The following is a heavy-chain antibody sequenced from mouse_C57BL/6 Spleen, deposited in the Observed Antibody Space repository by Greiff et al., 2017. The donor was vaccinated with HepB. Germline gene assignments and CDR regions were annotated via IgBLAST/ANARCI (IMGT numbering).Heavy chain of an antibody. D-gene: IGHD4-1*01. Sequence: QVQLQQPGAELVMPGASVKLSCKASGYTFTSYWMHWVKQRPGQGLEWIGEIDPSDSYTNYNQKFKGKSTLTVDKSSSTAYMQLSSLTSEDSAVYYCARGGLGREAYWGQGTLVTVSA. CDR1: GYTFTSYW. J-gene: IGHJ3*01. CDR2: IDPSDSYT. CDR3: ARGGLGREAY. V-gene: IGHV1-69*01.